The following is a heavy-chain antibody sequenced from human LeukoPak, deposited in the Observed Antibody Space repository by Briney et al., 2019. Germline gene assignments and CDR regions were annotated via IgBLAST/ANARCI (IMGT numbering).Heavy chain of an antibody. D-gene: IGHD6-25*01. CDR3: ARGGSRWYYYYMDV. Sequence: SETLSLTCAVYGGSFSGYYWSWIRQPPGKGLEWIGYIYYSGSTYYNPSLKSRVTISVDTSKNQFSLKLSSVTAADTAVYYCARGGSRWYYYYMDVWGKGTTVTVSS. CDR2: IYYSGST. J-gene: IGHJ6*03. CDR1: GGSFSGYY. V-gene: IGHV4-30-4*08.